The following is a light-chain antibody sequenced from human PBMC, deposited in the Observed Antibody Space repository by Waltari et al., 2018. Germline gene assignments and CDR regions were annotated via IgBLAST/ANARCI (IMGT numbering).Light chain of an antibody. Sequence: QSVLTQPASVSGSPGQSITISCTGTSSDVGGFNWVSWYQQHPGKAPKVMIYDVTNRPSGVSNRFSGSKSGNTATLTISGLQAEDEADYYCMSYTSRHTMIFGGGTRMTVL. V-gene: IGLV2-14*01. CDR2: DVT. CDR3: MSYTSRHTMI. CDR1: SSDVGGFNW. J-gene: IGLJ2*01.